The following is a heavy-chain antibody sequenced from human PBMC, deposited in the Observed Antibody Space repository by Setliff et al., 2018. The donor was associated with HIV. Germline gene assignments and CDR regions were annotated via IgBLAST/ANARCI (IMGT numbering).Heavy chain of an antibody. CDR3: VGGGRAGEDY. Sequence: SETLSLTCSVSGGSVGSGSYYWSWIRQSPGKGLEWPGYIYYRGSTTYNPSLRSRVTISIDTSKNQFSLNLRSVTAADTAIDYRVGGGRAGEDYWGQGTQVTVSS. CDR1: GGSVGSGSYY. V-gene: IGHV4-61*01. D-gene: IGHD3-16*01. CDR2: IYYRGST. J-gene: IGHJ4*02.